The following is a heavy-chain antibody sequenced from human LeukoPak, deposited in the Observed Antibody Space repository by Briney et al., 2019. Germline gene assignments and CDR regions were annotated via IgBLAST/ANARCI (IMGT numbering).Heavy chain of an antibody. Sequence: QTGGSLRLSCAASGFTFSSYGMHWVRQAPGKGLEWVAFIRYDGSNKYYADSVKGRFTISRDNSKNTLYLQMNSLRAEDTAVYYCAKDRGYYGSGSYYFDYWGQGTLVTVSS. CDR2: IRYDGSNK. CDR3: AKDRGYYGSGSYYFDY. J-gene: IGHJ4*02. V-gene: IGHV3-30*02. D-gene: IGHD3-10*01. CDR1: GFTFSSYG.